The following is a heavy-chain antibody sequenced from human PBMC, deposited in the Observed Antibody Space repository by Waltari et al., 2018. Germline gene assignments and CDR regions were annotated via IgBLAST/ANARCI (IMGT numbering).Heavy chain of an antibody. Sequence: QVQLVQSGAEVKKPGASVKVSCKASGYTFTGYYMHWVRQAPGQGLGWMGWINPNSGGTNYAQKFQGRVTMTRDTSISTAYMELSRLRSDDTAVYYCARLTYYYGSGSYPNAFDIWGQGTMVTVSS. D-gene: IGHD3-10*01. CDR2: INPNSGGT. CDR1: GYTFTGYY. CDR3: ARLTYYYGSGSYPNAFDI. V-gene: IGHV1-2*02. J-gene: IGHJ3*02.